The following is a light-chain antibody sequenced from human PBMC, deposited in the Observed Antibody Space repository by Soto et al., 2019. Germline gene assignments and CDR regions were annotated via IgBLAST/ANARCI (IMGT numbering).Light chain of an antibody. CDR3: QQRSNWFT. CDR1: QSVSSY. J-gene: IGKJ4*01. Sequence: EIVLTQSPATLSLSPGERATLSCRASQSVSSYLAWYQQKPGQAPRLLLYDASNRATGIPARFSGSGSGTDFTLTISSLEPEDFAVYYCQQRSNWFTFGGGTKVEIK. CDR2: DAS. V-gene: IGKV3-11*01.